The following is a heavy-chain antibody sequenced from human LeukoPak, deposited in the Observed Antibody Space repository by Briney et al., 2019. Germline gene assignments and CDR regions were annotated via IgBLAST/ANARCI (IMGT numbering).Heavy chain of an antibody. CDR1: GYTFTSYD. J-gene: IGHJ6*02. CDR3: ARSYYDILTGYSDGMDV. Sequence: ASVKVSCKASGYTFTSYDINWVRQATGQGLEWMGWMNPNSGNTGYAQKFQGRVTMTRNTSISTAYMELSSLRSEDTAVYYCARSYYDILTGYSDGMDVWGQGTTVTVSS. V-gene: IGHV1-8*01. D-gene: IGHD3-9*01. CDR2: MNPNSGNT.